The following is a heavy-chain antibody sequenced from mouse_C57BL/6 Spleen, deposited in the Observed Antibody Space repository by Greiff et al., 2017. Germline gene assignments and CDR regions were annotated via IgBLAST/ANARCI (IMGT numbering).Heavy chain of an antibody. V-gene: IGHV1-69*01. Sequence: QVQLQQPGAELVMPGASVKLSCKASGYTFTSYWMHWVKQRPGQGLEWIGEIVPSDSYTNYNQKFKGKSTLTVDKSSSTAYMQLSSLTSEDSAVYYCARGVITTVVATDYAMDYWGQGTSVTVSS. CDR2: IVPSDSYT. D-gene: IGHD1-1*01. CDR1: GYTFTSYW. J-gene: IGHJ4*01. CDR3: ARGVITTVVATDYAMDY.